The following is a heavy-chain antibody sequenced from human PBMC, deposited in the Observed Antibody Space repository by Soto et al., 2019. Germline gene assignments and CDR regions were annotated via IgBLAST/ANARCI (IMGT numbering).Heavy chain of an antibody. J-gene: IGHJ6*02. CDR1: GDTFTSYG. D-gene: IGHD3-10*01. Sequence: GASVKVSCKASGDTFTSYGISCVRQAPGQVLEWMGWISAYNGNTNYAQKLQGRVTMTTDTSTSTAYMELRSLRSDDTAVYYCARDLITMVRGVMYYYYYGMDVWGQGTTVTVSS. V-gene: IGHV1-18*04. CDR3: ARDLITMVRGVMYYYYYGMDV. CDR2: ISAYNGNT.